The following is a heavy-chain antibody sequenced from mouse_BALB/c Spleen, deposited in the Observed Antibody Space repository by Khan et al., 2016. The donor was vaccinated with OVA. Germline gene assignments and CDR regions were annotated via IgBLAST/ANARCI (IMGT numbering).Heavy chain of an antibody. J-gene: IGHJ2*01. Sequence: EVQLQESGPGLVKPSQSLSLTCTVTGYSITTDYAWNWIRQSPGNKLEWMGFISYSDNTKYNPSLKSRISITRDTSKNQFFLQLKSVTTEDTARYYCARVDGGDFDYWGQGTTLTVSS. V-gene: IGHV3-2*02. CDR3: ARVDGGDFDY. D-gene: IGHD2-3*01. CDR2: ISYSDNT. CDR1: GYSITTDYA.